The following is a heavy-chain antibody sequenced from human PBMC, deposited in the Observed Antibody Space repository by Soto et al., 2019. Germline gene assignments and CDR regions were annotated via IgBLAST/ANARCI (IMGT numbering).Heavy chain of an antibody. CDR3: ARGDREDIAVVVGARPGEYGVDV. CDR2: ISYDGSNK. CDR1: GFTFSSYA. D-gene: IGHD2-15*01. J-gene: IGHJ6*02. V-gene: IGHV3-30-3*01. Sequence: QVQLVESVGGVVQPGRSLRLSCAASGFTFSSYAMHWVRQAPGKGLECVAVISYDGSNKFYRDSVKGRFTISRDNSKNTLYLQINSLRYEDTAVYYCARGDREDIAVVVGARPGEYGVDVWGQGTTVTVSS.